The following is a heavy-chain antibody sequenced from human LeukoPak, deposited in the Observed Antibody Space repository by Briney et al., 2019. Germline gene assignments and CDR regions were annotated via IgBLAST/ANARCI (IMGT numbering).Heavy chain of an antibody. J-gene: IGHJ3*01. D-gene: IGHD3-16*01. CDR2: ISANGGTT. CDR3: GKDPNGDYVGGSDF. Sequence: GGSLRLSCAASGFIFTNYAMTWVRQAPGKGLEWVSGISANGGTTYYADSVKGRFTISRDKSKNTLYQQMNNLRVADTAVYYCGKDPNGDYVGGSDFWGQGTMVTVSS. V-gene: IGHV3-23*01. CDR1: GFIFTNYA.